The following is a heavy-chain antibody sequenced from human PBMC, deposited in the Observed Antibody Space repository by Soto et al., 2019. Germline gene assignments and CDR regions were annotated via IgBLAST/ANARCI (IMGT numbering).Heavy chain of an antibody. CDR2: IYYTGST. D-gene: IGHD3-22*01. Sequence: PXETLSLTCTVAGCSISGFYWSWIRQPPGKGLEWLGYIYYTGSTNYNPSLKSRVTISLDTSSNQFALKLNSVTAADTAVYYCARVGRLLREADYWGQGAPVTVSS. J-gene: IGHJ4*02. V-gene: IGHV4-59*01. CDR3: ARVGRLLREADY. CDR1: GCSISGFY.